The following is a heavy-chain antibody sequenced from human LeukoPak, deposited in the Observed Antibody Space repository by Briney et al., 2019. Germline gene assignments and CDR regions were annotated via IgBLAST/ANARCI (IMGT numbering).Heavy chain of an antibody. J-gene: IGHJ4*02. CDR1: VDSISGTTYY. V-gene: IGHV4-39*01. CDR2: IHYSGNT. D-gene: IGHD2-21*01. CDR3: ARHGRGGLSVLGNY. Sequence: SETLSLICTVSVDSISGTTYYWGWIRQPPGKGLEWIGSIHYSGNTYYSPSLKSRAAINVDTSKNQFSLKLGFVTAADTAVYYCARHGRGGLSVLGNYWGQGTLVAVPS.